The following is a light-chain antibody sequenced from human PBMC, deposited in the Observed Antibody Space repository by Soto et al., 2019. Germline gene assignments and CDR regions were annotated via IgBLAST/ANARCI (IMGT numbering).Light chain of an antibody. Sequence: DIVLTQSPATLSVSPGERVTLSCRASQSVSNYVSWYQQKPGQAPRLLIYRASNRATGIPARFSGSGSVTDFTLTITSLEPEDFAIYYCQQREDWPLTFGGGTKLEIK. CDR2: RAS. V-gene: IGKV3-11*01. CDR3: QQREDWPLT. CDR1: QSVSNY. J-gene: IGKJ4*01.